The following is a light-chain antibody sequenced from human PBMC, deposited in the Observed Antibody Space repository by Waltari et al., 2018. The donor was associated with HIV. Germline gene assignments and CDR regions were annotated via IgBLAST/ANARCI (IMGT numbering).Light chain of an antibody. J-gene: IGLJ1*01. V-gene: IGLV2-14*03. CDR3: SSYTSINTRV. Sequence: QSALTQPASVSESPGQSIHISCPGTTSHVAPYTFVSWYQQYPGRAPNLLIYDVNNRPSGVSNRFSGSKSGDTASLTISGLQAEDEADYYCSSYTSINTRVFGTGTTVTVL. CDR2: DVN. CDR1: TSHVAPYTF.